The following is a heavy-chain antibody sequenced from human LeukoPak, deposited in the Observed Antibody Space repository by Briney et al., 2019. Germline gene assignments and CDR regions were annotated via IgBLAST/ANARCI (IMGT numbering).Heavy chain of an antibody. CDR2: INHSGST. Sequence: SETLSLTCAVYGGSFSGYYWSWIRQPPGKGPEWIGEINHSGSTNYNPSLKSRVTISVDTSKNPFSLKLSSVTAADTAVYYCARGYTAWFDPWGQGTLVTVSS. CDR3: ARGYTAWFDP. V-gene: IGHV4-34*01. CDR1: GGSFSGYY. J-gene: IGHJ5*02. D-gene: IGHD4-11*01.